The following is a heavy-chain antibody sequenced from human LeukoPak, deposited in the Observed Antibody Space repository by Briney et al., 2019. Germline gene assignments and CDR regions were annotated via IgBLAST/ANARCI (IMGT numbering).Heavy chain of an antibody. J-gene: IGHJ4*02. Sequence: PSETLSLTCTVSGDSISDYWWTWMRKPPGKEMEWIGNIYQTGSTNYKAPLKSRVSISLDTSKRHASLKVTLMTAADTAVYYCAGGQTWLPEYWGRGTLVTVSS. D-gene: IGHD3-22*01. CDR2: IYQTGST. CDR3: AGGQTWLPEY. CDR1: GDSISDYW. V-gene: IGHV4-59*01.